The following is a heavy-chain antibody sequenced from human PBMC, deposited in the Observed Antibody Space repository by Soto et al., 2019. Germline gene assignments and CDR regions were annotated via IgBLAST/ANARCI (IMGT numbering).Heavy chain of an antibody. CDR1: GGSISSSSYY. D-gene: IGHD1-7*01. J-gene: IGHJ5*02. CDR2: IYYSGST. Sequence: PSETLSLTCTVSGGSISSSSYYWGWIRQPPGKGLEWIGSIYYSGSTYYNPSLKSRVTISVDTSKNQFSLKLSSVTAADTAVYYCASSNNWNYDRWLDPWGQGTLVTVSS. V-gene: IGHV4-39*01. CDR3: ASSNNWNYDRWLDP.